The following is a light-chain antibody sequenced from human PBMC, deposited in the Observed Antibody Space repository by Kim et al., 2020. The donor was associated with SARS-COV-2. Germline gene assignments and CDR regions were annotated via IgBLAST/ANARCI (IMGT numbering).Light chain of an antibody. J-gene: IGKJ4*01. CDR2: DAS. CDR3: QQRSNWPPRLT. Sequence: EIVLTQSPATLSLSPGERATLSCRASQSVSSYLAWYQQKPGQAPRLLIYDASNRATGIPARFSGSGSGTDFTLTISSLEPEDFAVYYCQQRSNWPPRLTFGGGTKLEI. V-gene: IGKV3-11*01. CDR1: QSVSSY.